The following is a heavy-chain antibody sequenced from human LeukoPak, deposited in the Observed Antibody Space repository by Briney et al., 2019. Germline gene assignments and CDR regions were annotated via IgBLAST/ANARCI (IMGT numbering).Heavy chain of an antibody. CDR2: IKQDGSEK. V-gene: IGHV3-7*01. D-gene: IGHD3-10*01. J-gene: IGHJ4*02. CDR1: GFSFSSYW. CDR3: ARAGQEWFGELGFDS. Sequence: GGSLRLSCAASGFSFSSYWMSWVRQAPGKGLEWVAHIKQDGSEKYYVASVKGRFTISRDNAKNSLYLQMNSLRAEDTAMYYCARAGQEWFGELGFDSWGQGTLVTVSS.